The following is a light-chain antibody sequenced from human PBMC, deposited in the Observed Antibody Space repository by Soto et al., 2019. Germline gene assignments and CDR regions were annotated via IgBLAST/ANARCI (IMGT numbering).Light chain of an antibody. J-gene: IGKJ5*01. V-gene: IGKV3-15*01. Sequence: EIVMTQSPATLSVSPGERAILSCRASESISSKLGWYQQRPGQAPRLLIYGASIRATGIPTRFSGSESGTEFTLTISSLQSEDSAVYYCQQYNKWFSISFGQGTRLEIK. CDR3: QQYNKWFSIS. CDR2: GAS. CDR1: ESISSK.